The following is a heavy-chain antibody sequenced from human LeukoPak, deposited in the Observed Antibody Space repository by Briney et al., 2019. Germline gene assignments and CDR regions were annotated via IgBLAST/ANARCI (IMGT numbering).Heavy chain of an antibody. V-gene: IGHV3-30*18. J-gene: IGHJ4*02. CDR1: GFTFSSYG. D-gene: IGHD7-27*01. CDR3: AKDGGLWVSAHWGDS. Sequence: PGGSLRLSCAASGFTFSSYGMHWVRQAPGKGLEWVAVISYDGSNKYYADSVKGRFTISRGNSKNTLYLQMNSLRAEDTAVYYCAKDGGLWVSAHWGDSWGQGTLVTVSS. CDR2: ISYDGSNK.